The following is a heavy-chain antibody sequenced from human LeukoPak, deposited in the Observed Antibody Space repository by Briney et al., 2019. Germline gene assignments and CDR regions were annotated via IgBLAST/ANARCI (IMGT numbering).Heavy chain of an antibody. Sequence: PSQTLSLTCTVSGGSISSGSYYWSWIWQPAGKGLAWIGRIYTSGSTNYNPSLKSRVTISVDTSKNQFSLKLSSVTAADTAVYYCASTVIKGVGFDYWGQGTLVTVSS. CDR1: GGSISSGSYY. V-gene: IGHV4-61*02. D-gene: IGHD4-23*01. J-gene: IGHJ4*02. CDR3: ASTVIKGVGFDY. CDR2: IYTSGST.